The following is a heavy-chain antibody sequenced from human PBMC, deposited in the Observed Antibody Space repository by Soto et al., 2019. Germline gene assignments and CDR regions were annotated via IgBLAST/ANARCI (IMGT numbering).Heavy chain of an antibody. V-gene: IGHV1-18*01. CDR3: ARCYCSVGSCYTCWHFDL. CDR1: GYTFMNYA. D-gene: IGHD2-15*01. CDR2: ISPSTGNT. J-gene: IGHJ2*01. Sequence: QVQLVQSGAEVKEPGASVKLSCQASGYTFMNYAISWVRQAPGQGLEWMGWISPSTGNTDQAQNFQGRVTMTLDTSTNTDNMELRTLRSDDSGVYYCARCYCSVGSCYTCWHFDLWGRGTLVTVSS.